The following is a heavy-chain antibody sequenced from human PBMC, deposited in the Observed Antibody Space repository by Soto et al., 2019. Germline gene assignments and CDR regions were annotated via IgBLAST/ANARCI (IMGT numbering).Heavy chain of an antibody. CDR3: AREFAGGYAGDDFDY. V-gene: IGHV1-69*12. D-gene: IGHD5-18*01. CDR1: GGTFSSYA. CDR2: IIPIFGPA. Sequence: QVQLVQSGAEVKKPGSSVKVSCKASGGTFSSYAINWVRQAPGQGLEWMGGIIPIFGPAIYSQKFQGRVTITADESTSTAYMELSSLRSEDTAVYYCAREFAGGYAGDDFDYWGQGTLVTVSS. J-gene: IGHJ4*02.